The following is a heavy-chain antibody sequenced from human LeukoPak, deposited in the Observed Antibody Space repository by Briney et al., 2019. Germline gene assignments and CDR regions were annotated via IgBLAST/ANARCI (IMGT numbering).Heavy chain of an antibody. CDR2: IIPIFGTS. V-gene: IGHV1-69*05. D-gene: IGHD2-15*01. Sequence: SVKVSCKASGGTFSSYAISWVRQAPGQGLEWMGGIIPIFGTSNYAQKFQVRVTITTDESTSPAYMELSSLRSEDTAVYYCARGLGYCSGGSCYSIRYYYYMDVWGKGTTVTVSS. CDR3: ARGLGYCSGGSCYSIRYYYYMDV. J-gene: IGHJ6*03. CDR1: GGTFSSYA.